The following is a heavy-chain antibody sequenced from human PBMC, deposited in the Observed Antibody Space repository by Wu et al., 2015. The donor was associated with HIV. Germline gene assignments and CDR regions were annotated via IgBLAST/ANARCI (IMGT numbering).Heavy chain of an antibody. CDR1: GGTFSSYA. Sequence: QVQLVQSGAEVKKPGSSVKVSCKASGGTFSSYAISWVRQAPGQGLEWMGGIIPIFGTANYAQKFQGRVTITTDESTSTAYMELSSLRSEDTAVYYCARTYYYDSSGYPGYYFDYWGQGTLVTVSS. CDR2: IIPIFGTA. CDR3: ARTYYYDSSGYPGYYFDY. V-gene: IGHV1-69*05. J-gene: IGHJ4*02. D-gene: IGHD3-22*01.